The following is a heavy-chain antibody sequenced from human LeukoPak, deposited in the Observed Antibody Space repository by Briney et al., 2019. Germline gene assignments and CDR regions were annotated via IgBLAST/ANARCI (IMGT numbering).Heavy chain of an antibody. V-gene: IGHV3-74*01. D-gene: IGHD2-21*02. Sequence: GGSLRLSCAVSGHTFRSWCMLWVRQAPGKGLVWVSRINSDGSSTSYADSVKGRFTISRDNAKKTLYLQMNSLRAEDTAVYYCAREPIKCGGHCYLFDYWGQGTLVTVSS. CDR3: AREPIKCGGHCYLFDY. CDR1: GHTFRSWC. CDR2: INSDGSST. J-gene: IGHJ4*02.